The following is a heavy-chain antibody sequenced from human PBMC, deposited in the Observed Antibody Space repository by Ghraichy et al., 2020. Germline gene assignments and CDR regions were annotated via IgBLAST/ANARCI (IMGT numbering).Heavy chain of an antibody. V-gene: IGHV4-61*02. CDR2: IYTSGST. J-gene: IGHJ4*02. D-gene: IGHD6-6*01. CDR3: ARDRGSSRYFDY. Sequence: SETLSLTCTVSGGSISSGSYYWSWIRQPAGKGLEWIGRIYTSGSTNYNPSLKSRVTMSVDTSKNQFSLKLSSVTAADTAVYYCARDRGSSRYFDYWGQGTLVTVSS. CDR1: GGSISSGSYY.